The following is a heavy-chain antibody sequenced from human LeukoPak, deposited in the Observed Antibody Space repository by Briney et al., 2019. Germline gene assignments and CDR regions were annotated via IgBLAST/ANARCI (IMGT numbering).Heavy chain of an antibody. D-gene: IGHD3-10*01. J-gene: IGHJ4*02. CDR2: MNPNSGNT. Sequence: GASVKVSCKASGYTFTSYDINWVRQATGQGLEWMGWMNPNSGNTGYAQKFQGRVTMTRNTSISTAYMELSSLRSEDTAVYYCARNRIGLFGELYYFDYWGQGTLVTVSS. CDR3: ARNRIGLFGELYYFDY. V-gene: IGHV1-8*01. CDR1: GYTFTSYD.